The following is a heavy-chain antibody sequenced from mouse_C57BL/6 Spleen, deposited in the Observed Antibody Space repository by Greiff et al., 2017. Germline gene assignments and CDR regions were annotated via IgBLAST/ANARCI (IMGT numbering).Heavy chain of an antibody. Sequence: QVQLQQSGAELARPGASVKMSCKASGYTFTSYTIHWVKQRLGQGLAWIGYINPSSGYTKYNQKFKDKATLTAEKSSSTAYMQLSSLTSEDSAVYYCASYGAYYGNSYYAMDYWGQGTSVTVSS. J-gene: IGHJ4*01. V-gene: IGHV1-4*01. CDR2: INPSSGYT. CDR3: ASYGAYYGNSYYAMDY. CDR1: GYTFTSYT. D-gene: IGHD2-10*01.